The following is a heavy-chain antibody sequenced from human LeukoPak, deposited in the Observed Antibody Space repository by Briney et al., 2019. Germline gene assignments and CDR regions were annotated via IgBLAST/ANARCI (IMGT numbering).Heavy chain of an antibody. D-gene: IGHD3-16*01. CDR3: ASSTLGWFDP. Sequence: SETLSLTCTVSGGSINSYYWSWIRQSPGKGLEWIGYIYYSGSTNYNPSLKSRVIISVDTSKNQFSLKLSSVTAADTAVYYCASSTLGWFDPWGQGTLVTVSS. V-gene: IGHV4-59*01. CDR2: IYYSGST. CDR1: GGSINSYY. J-gene: IGHJ5*02.